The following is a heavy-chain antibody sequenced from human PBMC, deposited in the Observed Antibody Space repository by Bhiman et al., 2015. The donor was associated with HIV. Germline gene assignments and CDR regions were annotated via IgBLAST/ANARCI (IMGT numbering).Heavy chain of an antibody. V-gene: IGHV3-33*08. CDR3: AGAYSSGWFDQ. J-gene: IGHJ5*02. CDR2: IWYDGSNK. CDR1: GFTFSSYA. D-gene: IGHD3-22*01. Sequence: QVQLVESGGGVVQPGRSLRLSCAASGFTFSSYAMHWVRQAPGKGLEWVAAIWYDGSNKHYADSVKGRFTISRDNSKKMVYLQMNSLRIDDTALYYCAGAYSSGWFDQWGQGTLVTVSS.